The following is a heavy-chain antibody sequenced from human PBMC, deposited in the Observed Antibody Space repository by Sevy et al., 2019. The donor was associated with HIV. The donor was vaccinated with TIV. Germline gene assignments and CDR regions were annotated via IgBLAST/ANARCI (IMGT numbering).Heavy chain of an antibody. Sequence: GGSLRLSCAASGFTFSSYAMSWVRQAPGKGLEWVSAISGSGGSTYYADSAKGRFTISRDNSKNTLYLQMNSLRAEDTAVYYCAKEGTTMVRGVIIKPDNWFDPWGQGTLVTVSS. V-gene: IGHV3-23*01. D-gene: IGHD3-10*01. CDR2: ISGSGGST. J-gene: IGHJ5*02. CDR1: GFTFSSYA. CDR3: AKEGTTMVRGVIIKPDNWFDP.